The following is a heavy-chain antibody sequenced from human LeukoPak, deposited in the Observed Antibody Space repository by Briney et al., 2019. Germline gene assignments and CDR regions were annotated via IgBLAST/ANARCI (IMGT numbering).Heavy chain of an antibody. Sequence: PSQTLSLTCTVSGGSISSGSHYWSWIRQPPGKGLEWIGYIYYSGSTNYNPSLKSRVTISLDTSKNQFSLKLSSVTAADTAVYYCARDGSSGDFDFWGQGTLVTVSS. CDR3: ARDGSSGDFDF. V-gene: IGHV4-61*01. CDR2: IYYSGST. D-gene: IGHD2-21*01. CDR1: GGSISSGSHY. J-gene: IGHJ4*02.